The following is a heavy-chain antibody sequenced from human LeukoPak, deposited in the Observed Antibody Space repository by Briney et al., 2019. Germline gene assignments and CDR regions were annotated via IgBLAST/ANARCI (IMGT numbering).Heavy chain of an antibody. V-gene: IGHV3-7*01. J-gene: IGHJ3*02. CDR2: IKRDGSDK. CDR1: GFTFRNYW. Sequence: GGSLRLSCAASGFTFRNYWMSWVRQAPGKGLEWVANIKRDGSDKYYVDSVKGRFTISRDNAKNSLYLQMNSLRAEDTAVYYCARRPSPPDAFDIWGQGTMVTVSS. CDR3: ARRPSPPDAFDI.